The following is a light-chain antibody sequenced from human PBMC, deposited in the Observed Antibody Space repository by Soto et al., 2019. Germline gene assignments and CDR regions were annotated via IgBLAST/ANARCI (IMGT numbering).Light chain of an antibody. J-gene: IGKJ1*01. CDR2: GAS. V-gene: IGKV3-15*01. CDR3: QQYNNWPPRT. CDR1: QSVSGN. Sequence: EIVMTQSPATLSVSPGERATLSCRASQSVSGNLAWYQQKPGQAPRLLIYGASTRATGIPARFSGSGSGTEFTITISSLQSEDFAVYYCQQYNNWPPRTFGQGTKVEIK.